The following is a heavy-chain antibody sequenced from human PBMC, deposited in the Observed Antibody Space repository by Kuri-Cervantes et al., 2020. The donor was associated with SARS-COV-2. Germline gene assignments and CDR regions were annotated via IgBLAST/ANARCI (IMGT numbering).Heavy chain of an antibody. J-gene: IGHJ4*02. CDR3: AGDGVAGSLSLDF. CDR2: IMPALGMP. V-gene: IGHV1-69*10. Sequence: SVMVSCNASGGTFSTAIVSWVRQGPGQGLEWMGGIMPALGMPNYAQKFRDRVTITADTSTATAFLELSGLKSEDTALYYCAGDGVAGSLSLDFWGQGTLVTVSS. D-gene: IGHD6-19*01. CDR1: GGTFSTAI.